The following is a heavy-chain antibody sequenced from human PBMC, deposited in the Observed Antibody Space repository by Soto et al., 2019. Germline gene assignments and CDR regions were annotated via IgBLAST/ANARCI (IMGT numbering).Heavy chain of an antibody. CDR1: GGSISSSSYY. Sequence: SETLSLTCTVSGGSISSSSYYWGWIRQPPGKGLEWIGSIYYSGSTYYNPSLKSRVTISVDTSKNQFSLKLSSVTAADTAVYYCARHEFHSGWTPQAFDIWGQGTMVTVSS. CDR3: ARHEFHSGWTPQAFDI. J-gene: IGHJ3*02. D-gene: IGHD6-19*01. CDR2: IYYSGST. V-gene: IGHV4-39*01.